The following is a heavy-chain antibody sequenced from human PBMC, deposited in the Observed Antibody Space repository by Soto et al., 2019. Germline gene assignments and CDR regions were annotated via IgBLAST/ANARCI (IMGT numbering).Heavy chain of an antibody. V-gene: IGHV4-59*01. D-gene: IGHD1-1*01. CDR1: DGSISSFF. J-gene: IGHJ3*02. CDR2: VHYSGNT. Sequence: PSETLSLTCTVSDGSISSFFWTWIRQSPGKGLQWLGYVHYSGNTNYNPSLTSRVTMSVDTSKNQFSLRLTSVTAADTAVYYCARMNQLAPKRNAFDIWGQGTMVTVSS. CDR3: ARMNQLAPKRNAFDI.